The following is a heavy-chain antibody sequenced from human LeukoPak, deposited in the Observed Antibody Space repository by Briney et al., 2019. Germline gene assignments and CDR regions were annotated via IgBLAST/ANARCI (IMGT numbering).Heavy chain of an antibody. CDR3: ARVLSRLYYYYMDV. Sequence: SETLSLTCTVSGGSINSSSYYWGWIRQPLGKGLEWIGSIYYSGSAYYNPSLKSRVTISVDTSKNQFSLKLSSVTAADTAVYYCARVLSRLYYYYMDVWGKGTTVTISS. CDR2: IYYSGSA. J-gene: IGHJ6*03. V-gene: IGHV4-39*07. CDR1: GGSINSSSYY. D-gene: IGHD3-16*02.